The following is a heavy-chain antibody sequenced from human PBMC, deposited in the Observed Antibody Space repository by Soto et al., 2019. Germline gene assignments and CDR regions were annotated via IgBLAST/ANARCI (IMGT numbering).Heavy chain of an antibody. CDR1: GGSISSSSYY. CDR3: ARIQLRPVYAEQFDY. V-gene: IGHV4-39*01. CDR2: IYYSGST. J-gene: IGHJ4*02. Sequence: SETLSLTCTVSGGSISSSSYYWGWIRQPPGKGLEWIGSIYYSGSTYYNPSLKSRVTISVDTSKNQFSLKLSSVTAADTAVYYCARIQLRPVYAEQFDYWGQGTLVTVSS. D-gene: IGHD2-8*01.